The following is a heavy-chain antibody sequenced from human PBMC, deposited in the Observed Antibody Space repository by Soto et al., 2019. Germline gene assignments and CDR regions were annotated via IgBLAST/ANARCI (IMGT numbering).Heavy chain of an antibody. Sequence: PGGSLRLSCAASGFTFSNAWMSWVRQAPGKGLEWVGRIKSKTDGGTTDYAAPVKGRFTISRDDSKNTLYLQMNSLKTEDTAVYYCTTANGGPYGDYFDYWGQGTLVTVSS. J-gene: IGHJ4*02. V-gene: IGHV3-15*01. D-gene: IGHD4-17*01. CDR2: IKSKTDGGTT. CDR3: TTANGGPYGDYFDY. CDR1: GFTFSNAW.